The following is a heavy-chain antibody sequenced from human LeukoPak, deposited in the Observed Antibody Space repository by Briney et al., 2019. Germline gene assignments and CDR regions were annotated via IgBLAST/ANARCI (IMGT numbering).Heavy chain of an antibody. D-gene: IGHD3-22*01. CDR1: GFPFGSYV. Sequence: GGSLRLSCEASGFPFGSYVMSWIRQAPGKGLEWVSDISGSGGSTYYADSVKSRFTISRDKSKNTLHLQKNSLRAEDTAVYYCAKVTSYYYYDSSGYDWGQGTLVTVSS. V-gene: IGHV3-23*01. J-gene: IGHJ4*02. CDR3: AKVTSYYYYDSSGYD. CDR2: ISGSGGST.